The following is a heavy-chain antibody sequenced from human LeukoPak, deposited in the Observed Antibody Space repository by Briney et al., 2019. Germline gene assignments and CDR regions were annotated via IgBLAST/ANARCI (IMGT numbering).Heavy chain of an antibody. CDR1: GGTFISYA. D-gene: IGHD3-22*01. V-gene: IGHV1-69*01. Sequence: ASVKVSCKASGGTFISYAIRWVRQAPGQGLEWMGGIIPIFGTANYAQEFQGRVTITADESTSTAYMELSSLRSEDTAVYYCARDDPPTQYYYDSSGYPWGQGTLVTVSS. J-gene: IGHJ5*02. CDR2: IIPIFGTA. CDR3: ARDDPPTQYYYDSSGYP.